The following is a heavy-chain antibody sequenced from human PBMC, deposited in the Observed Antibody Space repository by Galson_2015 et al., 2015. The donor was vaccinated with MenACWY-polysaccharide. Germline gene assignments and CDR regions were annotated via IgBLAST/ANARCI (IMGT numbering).Heavy chain of an antibody. D-gene: IGHD2-15*01. CDR3: AHRLGPSGGSWDVGFFDY. CDR2: IYWDDDK. V-gene: IGHV2-5*02. CDR1: GSSLSTHVVG. Sequence: PALVKPTQTLTVTCTFSGSSLSTHVVGVGWIRQPPGKALECLALIYWDDDKRYNPSLKSRLTITKDTSENQVVLTMTTMDPADTATYYCAHRLGPSGGSWDVGFFDYWGQGALVTVSS. J-gene: IGHJ4*02.